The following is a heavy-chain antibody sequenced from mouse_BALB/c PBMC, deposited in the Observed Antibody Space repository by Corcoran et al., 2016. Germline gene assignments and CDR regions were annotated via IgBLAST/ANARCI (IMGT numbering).Heavy chain of an antibody. CDR1: GYTFSSYW. J-gene: IGHJ3*01. CDR2: ILPGSGST. Sequence: QVQLQQSGAELMKPGASVKISCKATGYTFSSYWIEWVKQRPGHGLEWIGEILPGSGSTNYNEKFKGKATFTADTSSNTAYMQLSSLTSEDSAVYYCARLRGITAWFAYWGQGTLVTVSA. V-gene: IGHV1-9*01. CDR3: ARLRGITAWFAY. D-gene: IGHD2-4*01.